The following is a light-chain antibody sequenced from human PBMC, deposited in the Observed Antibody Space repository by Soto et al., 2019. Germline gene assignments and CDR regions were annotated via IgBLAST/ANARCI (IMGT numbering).Light chain of an antibody. V-gene: IGKV3-11*01. CDR1: ESVRTS. J-gene: IGKJ5*01. Sequence: EIVMTQSPATLSVSTGERATLSCRASESVRTSLAWYQQKPGQAPSLLIYGASKRATGIPARFSGSGSGADFTLTISSLEPEDFAVYFCQQHNNWPTFGQRRRLAI. CDR3: QQHNNWPT. CDR2: GAS.